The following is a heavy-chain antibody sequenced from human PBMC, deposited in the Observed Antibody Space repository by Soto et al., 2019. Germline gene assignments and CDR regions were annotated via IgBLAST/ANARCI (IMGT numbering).Heavy chain of an antibody. Sequence: PSETLSLTCTVSGGSFSSADYYWNWIRQPPGTGLEWIGHISYSGSTSYNPSLKSRVIISLDTSMNQVSLKLSSVTAAETAMYASSRIRTWKSPAPFDSWGQGTLLTV. CDR3: SRIRTWKSPAPFDS. D-gene: IGHD1-1*01. CDR1: GGSFSSADYY. CDR2: ISYSGST. J-gene: IGHJ4*02. V-gene: IGHV4-30-4*01.